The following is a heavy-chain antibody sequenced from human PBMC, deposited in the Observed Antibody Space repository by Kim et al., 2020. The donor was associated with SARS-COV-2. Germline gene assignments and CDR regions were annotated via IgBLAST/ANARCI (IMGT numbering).Heavy chain of an antibody. Sequence: GGSLRLSCAASGFTFSSYAMHWVRQAPGKGLEWVAVISYDGSNKYYADSVKGRFTISRDNSKNTLYLQMNSLRAEDTAVYYCARVPRGIAAAGTDYWGQGTLVTVSS. D-gene: IGHD6-13*01. CDR3: ARVPRGIAAAGTDY. CDR2: ISYDGSNK. V-gene: IGHV3-30*04. CDR1: GFTFSSYA. J-gene: IGHJ4*02.